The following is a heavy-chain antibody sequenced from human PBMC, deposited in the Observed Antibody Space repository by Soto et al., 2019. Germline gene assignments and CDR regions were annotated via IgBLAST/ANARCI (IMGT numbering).Heavy chain of an antibody. V-gene: IGHV4-31*03. CDR2: SYYTGNT. J-gene: IGHJ6*02. CDR1: GDSISRGCDY. D-gene: IGHD1-26*01. CDR3: ARGGGTVGPIHFHGWDV. Sequence: SETLSLTGTACGDSISRGCDYWSWIRQHPGKRPEWIGYSYYTGNTYSNPTLKSRVTISVDTSKNQFSLKLTSVTAADTAVYYCARGGGTVGPIHFHGWDVSGQASAVNVSS.